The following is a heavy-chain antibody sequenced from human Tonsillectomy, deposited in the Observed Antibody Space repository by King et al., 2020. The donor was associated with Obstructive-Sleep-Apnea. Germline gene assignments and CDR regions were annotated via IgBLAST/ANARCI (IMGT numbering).Heavy chain of an antibody. D-gene: IGHD3-3*01. Sequence: VQLQESGPGLVKPSQTLSLTCAVSGGSISSGGYSWSWIRQPPGKGLEWIGYIYYSGSTYYNPSLKSRVTISLDTSKNQFSLKLSSVTAADTAVYYCARGYDFWSGYRKIYYYGMDVWGQGTTVTASS. J-gene: IGHJ6*02. V-gene: IGHV4-30-4*07. CDR3: ARGYDFWSGYRKIYYYGMDV. CDR1: GGSISSGGYS. CDR2: IYYSGST.